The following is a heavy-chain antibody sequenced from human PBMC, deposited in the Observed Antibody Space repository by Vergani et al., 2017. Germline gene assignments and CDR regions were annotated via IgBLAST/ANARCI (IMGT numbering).Heavy chain of an antibody. CDR2: IRSKAYGGTT. J-gene: IGHJ6*02. CDR1: GFTFGDYA. Sequence: EVQLVESGGGLVQPGRSLRLSCTASGFTFGDYAMSWVRQAPGKGLEGVGFIRSKAYGGTTEYAASVKGRFTISRDDSKSIAYLQMNSLKTEDTAVYYCTRDLGSTMVRGGGYGMDVWGQGP. V-gene: IGHV3-49*04. D-gene: IGHD3-10*01. CDR3: TRDLGSTMVRGGGYGMDV.